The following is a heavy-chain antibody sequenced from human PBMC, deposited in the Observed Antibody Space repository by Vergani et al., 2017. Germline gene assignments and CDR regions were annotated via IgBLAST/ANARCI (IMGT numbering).Heavy chain of an antibody. D-gene: IGHD3-3*01. CDR3: ARRLLRFLQRGWFDP. J-gene: IGHJ5*02. CDR1: GGSISSYY. V-gene: IGHV4-59*12. CDR2: INHSGST. Sequence: QVQLQESGPGLVKPSETLSLTCTVSGGSISSYYWSWIRQPPGKGLEWIGEINHSGSTNYNPSLKSRVTISVDTSKNQFSLKLSSVTAADTAVYYCARRLLRFLQRGWFDPWGQGTLVTVSS.